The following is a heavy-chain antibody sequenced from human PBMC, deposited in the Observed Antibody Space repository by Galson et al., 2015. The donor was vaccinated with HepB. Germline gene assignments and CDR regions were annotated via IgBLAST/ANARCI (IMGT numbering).Heavy chain of an antibody. V-gene: IGHV3-30*04. CDR2: ISYDGSNK. Sequence: SLRLSCAASGFTFSSYAMHWVRQAPGKGLEWVAVISYDGSNKYYADSVKGRFTISRDNSKNTLYLQMNSLRAEDTAVYYCARDNLPAFVGGMRPPGYWGQGTLVTVSS. CDR3: ARDNLPAFVGGMRPPGY. J-gene: IGHJ4*02. D-gene: IGHD2-15*01. CDR1: GFTFSSYA.